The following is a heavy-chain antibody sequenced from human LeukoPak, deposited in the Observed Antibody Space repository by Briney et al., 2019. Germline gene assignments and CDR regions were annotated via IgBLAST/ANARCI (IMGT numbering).Heavy chain of an antibody. D-gene: IGHD3-22*01. CDR3: ARDALGRIVVVRGYMDG. Sequence: ASVKVSCKASGYTFTSYDINWVRQAPGQGLEWMGWISAYNGNTNYAQKLQGRVTMTTDTSTSTAYMELRSLRSDDTAVYYCARDALGRIVVVRGYMDGWGKGTTVTVSS. CDR1: GYTFTSYD. CDR2: ISAYNGNT. V-gene: IGHV1-18*01. J-gene: IGHJ6*03.